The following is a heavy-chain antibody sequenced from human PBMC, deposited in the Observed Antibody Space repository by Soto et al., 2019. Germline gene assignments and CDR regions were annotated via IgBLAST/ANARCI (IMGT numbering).Heavy chain of an antibody. CDR1: GFTFNTYG. J-gene: IGHJ6*02. V-gene: IGHV3-33*08. CDR2: IWYDGSNK. Sequence: QVQLVESGGGVVQPGGSLRLSCTTSGFTFNTYGMYWVRQAPGKGLEWVAIIWYDGSNKYYGDSVKGQFTISRDNSKNTLYLQMNSLRAEDTALYYCARGDCTGAYCYSWPFNYGVDVWGQGTTVTVSS. CDR3: ARGDCTGAYCYSWPFNYGVDV. D-gene: IGHD2-15*01.